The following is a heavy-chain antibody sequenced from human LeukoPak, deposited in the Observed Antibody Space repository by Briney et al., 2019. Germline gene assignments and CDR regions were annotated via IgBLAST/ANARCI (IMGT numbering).Heavy chain of an antibody. V-gene: IGHV1-2*02. J-gene: IGHJ4*02. CDR1: GYTFTGYY. D-gene: IGHD2-2*01. Sequence: ASVTVSCKASGYTFTGYYMHWVRQAPGQGLEWMGWINPNSGGTNYAQKFQGRVTMTRDTSISTAYMELGRLRSDDTAVYYCARPHCSSTSCYSYFDYWGQGTLVTVSS. CDR3: ARPHCSSTSCYSYFDY. CDR2: INPNSGGT.